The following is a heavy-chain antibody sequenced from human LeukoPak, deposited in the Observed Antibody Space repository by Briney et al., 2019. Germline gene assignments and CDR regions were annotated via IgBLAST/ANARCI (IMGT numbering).Heavy chain of an antibody. CDR2: ISGSASTI. V-gene: IGHV3-48*03. J-gene: IGHJ4*02. D-gene: IGHD3-10*01. CDR1: GFAFSTYE. Sequence: GGSLRLSCAASGFAFSTYEMNWVRQAPGKGLEWVSYISGSASTINYADSVKGRFTISRDNAKNSLYLQMNSLRAEDTAVYYCASVGSFDYWGQGTLVTVSS. CDR3: ASVGSFDY.